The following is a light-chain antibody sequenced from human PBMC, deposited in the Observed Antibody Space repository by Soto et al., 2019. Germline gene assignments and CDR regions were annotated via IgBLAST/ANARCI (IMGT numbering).Light chain of an antibody. CDR1: QSLSSSY. CDR3: QQYGSSPQT. J-gene: IGKJ1*01. CDR2: GAS. Sequence: EIVLTQSPGTLSLSPGERATLSCTASQSLSSSYLAWYQQKPGQAPRVLIYGASGRATGIPDRFSGGGSGTDFALTISRLEPEDVAVYYCQQYGSSPQTFGQGTKVEIK. V-gene: IGKV3-20*01.